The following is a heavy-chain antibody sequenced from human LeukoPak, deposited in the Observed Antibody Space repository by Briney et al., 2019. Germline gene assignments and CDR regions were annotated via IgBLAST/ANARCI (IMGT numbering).Heavy chain of an antibody. V-gene: IGHV1-69*04. Sequence: GASVKVSCKASGGTFSSYAISWVRQAPGQGLEWMGRIIPILGIANYAQKFQGRVTIIADKSTSTAYMELSSLRSEDTAVYYCAREKSLSDYGSGSLRVVWFDPWGQGTLVTVSS. D-gene: IGHD3-10*01. CDR1: GGTFSSYA. J-gene: IGHJ5*02. CDR2: IIPILGIA. CDR3: AREKSLSDYGSGSLRVVWFDP.